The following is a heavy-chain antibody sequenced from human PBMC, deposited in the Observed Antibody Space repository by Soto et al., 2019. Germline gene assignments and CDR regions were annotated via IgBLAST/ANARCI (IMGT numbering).Heavy chain of an antibody. V-gene: IGHV4-38-2*01. Sequence: SETLSLTCAVSGDSIISIYHWAWIRQPPGRGLEWIASIYHTGTTYYTPSLKSRVTISVDTSKNQFSLKLSSVTAADTAVYYCASGYSSSWYIYWGQGTLVTVSS. J-gene: IGHJ4*02. CDR3: ASGYSSSWYIY. CDR2: IYHTGTT. D-gene: IGHD6-13*01. CDR1: GDSIISIYH.